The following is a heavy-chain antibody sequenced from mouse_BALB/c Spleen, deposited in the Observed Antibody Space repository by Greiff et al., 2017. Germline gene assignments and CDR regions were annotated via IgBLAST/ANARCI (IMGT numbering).Heavy chain of an antibody. CDR1: GYTFTDYN. Sequence: VQLQQSGPELVKPGASVKISCKASGYTFTDYNMHWVKQSHGKSLEWIGYIYPYNGGTGYNQKFKSKATLTVDNSSSTAYMELRSLTSEDSAVYYCARGRYDEDYAMDYWGQGTSVTVSS. J-gene: IGHJ4*01. D-gene: IGHD2-14*01. CDR3: ARGRYDEDYAMDY. V-gene: IGHV1S29*02. CDR2: IYPYNGGT.